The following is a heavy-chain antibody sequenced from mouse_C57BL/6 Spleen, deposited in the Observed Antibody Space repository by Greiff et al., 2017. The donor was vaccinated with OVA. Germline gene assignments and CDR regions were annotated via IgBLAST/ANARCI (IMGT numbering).Heavy chain of an antibody. V-gene: IGHV1-55*01. Sequence: QVQLQQPGAELVKPGASVKMSCTASGYTFTSYWITWVKQRPGQGLEWIGDIYPGSGSTNYNEKFKSKATLTVDTSFSTAYMQLSSLTSEDSAVYYCARDQQGLDYWGQGTTLTVSS. CDR3: ARDQQGLDY. J-gene: IGHJ2*01. CDR2: IYPGSGST. CDR1: GYTFTSYW.